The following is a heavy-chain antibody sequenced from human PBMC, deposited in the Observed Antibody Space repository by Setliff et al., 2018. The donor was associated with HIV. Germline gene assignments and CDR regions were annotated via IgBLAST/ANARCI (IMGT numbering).Heavy chain of an antibody. CDR1: GGSIKSSSYY. J-gene: IGHJ1*01. Sequence: ETLSLTCTVSGGSIKSSSYYWGWIRQPPGKGLEWIGSIYYSGNTYYNLSLKSRVTISVDTSRNQFSLRLSSVTAADTAIYYCARVPTSSWYVTTQRTKEYFQQWGQGTLVTVSS. V-gene: IGHV4-39*07. CDR3: ARVPTSSWYVTTQRTKEYFQQ. CDR2: IYYSGNT. D-gene: IGHD6-13*01.